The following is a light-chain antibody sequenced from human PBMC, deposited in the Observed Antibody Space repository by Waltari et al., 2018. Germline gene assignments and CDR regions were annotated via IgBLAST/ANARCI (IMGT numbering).Light chain of an antibody. CDR1: GSDVGCENR. V-gene: IGLV2-18*02. CDR3: SSYTANTRF. J-gene: IGLJ2*01. CDR2: DVR. Sequence: QSALTQPPSVSGSPGQSVTISCSGTGSDVGCENRVSWYQQPPGTAPKLIIYDVRNRPAGVSHRFSGSRSGNTASLTISGLQAEDEADYYCSSYTANTRFFGGGTKLTVL.